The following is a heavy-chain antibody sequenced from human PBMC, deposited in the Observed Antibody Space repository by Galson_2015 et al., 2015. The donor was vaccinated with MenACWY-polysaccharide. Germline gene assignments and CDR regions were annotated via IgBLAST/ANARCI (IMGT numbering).Heavy chain of an antibody. J-gene: IGHJ6*02. CDR1: WFSVSDAR. CDR3: TTPGTYYYYDGMGV. V-gene: IGHV3-15*01. Sequence: SLGLYCACSWFSVSDARMDWVRQAPGKGLEWVGRIKSKSEGGTTDFAAAVEGRFSILRDDSRNTLYLEMNSLKTEDTAVYYCTTPGTYYYYDGMGVWGQGTTVIVS. CDR2: IKSKSEGGTT.